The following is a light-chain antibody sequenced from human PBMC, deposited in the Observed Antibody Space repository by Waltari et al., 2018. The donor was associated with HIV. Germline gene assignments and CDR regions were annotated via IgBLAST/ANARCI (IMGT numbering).Light chain of an antibody. Sequence: QSVLTQPPSASGAPGQRVTISCSGSFANIGRKTVNWYQQLPGKAPRLLIYGSSQRPSGVPDRFSGSRSDTSASLDISGLHSEDEGDYYCAVWDDSLSEYVFATGTKVFVL. J-gene: IGLJ1*01. CDR1: FANIGRKT. V-gene: IGLV1-44*01. CDR3: AVWDDSLSEYV. CDR2: GSS.